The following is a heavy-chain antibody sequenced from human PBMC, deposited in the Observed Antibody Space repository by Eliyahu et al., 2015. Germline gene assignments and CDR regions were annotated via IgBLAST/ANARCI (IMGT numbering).Heavy chain of an antibody. Sequence: EVQLLESGGGLVQPGGSLRLSCAAXGFTFXXXALXGVRQAPGKGLEWVSAISDNGRSTYYAXSVKGRFTISRDNSKNTLYLQMNSLRAEDTAGYYCAKSHCGGDSCHGGYFENWGQGTLVTVSS. J-gene: IGHJ4*02. CDR2: ISDNGRST. CDR1: GFTFXXXA. V-gene: IGHV3-23*01. CDR3: AKSHCGGDSCHGGYFEN. D-gene: IGHD2-21*01.